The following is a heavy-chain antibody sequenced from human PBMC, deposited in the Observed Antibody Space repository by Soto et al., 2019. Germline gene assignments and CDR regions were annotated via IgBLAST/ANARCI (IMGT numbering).Heavy chain of an antibody. Sequence: QVQLVQSGAEVKKPGSSVKVSCKASGGTFSSYAISWVRQAPGQGLEWMGGIIPICGTANYAQKFQGRVTITADESTSTAYMELSSLSSEDTDVYYCASLSGVVTLGYDYGMDVWGQGTTVTVSS. CDR1: GGTFSSYA. D-gene: IGHD2-21*02. CDR2: IIPICGTA. CDR3: ASLSGVVTLGYDYGMDV. J-gene: IGHJ6*02. V-gene: IGHV1-69*01.